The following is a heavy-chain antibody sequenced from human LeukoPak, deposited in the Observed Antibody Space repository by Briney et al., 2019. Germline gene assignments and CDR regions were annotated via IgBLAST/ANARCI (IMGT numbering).Heavy chain of an antibody. CDR3: ASCSSTSCYTLPWFDP. J-gene: IGHJ5*02. D-gene: IGHD2-2*02. CDR1: GYTFTSYG. Sequence: GASVRVSCKASGYTFTSYGISWGRQAPGQGLEWMGWISAYNGNTNYAQKLQGRVTMTTDTSTSTAYMELRSLRSDDTAVYYCASCSSTSCYTLPWFDPWGQGTLVTVSS. CDR2: ISAYNGNT. V-gene: IGHV1-18*01.